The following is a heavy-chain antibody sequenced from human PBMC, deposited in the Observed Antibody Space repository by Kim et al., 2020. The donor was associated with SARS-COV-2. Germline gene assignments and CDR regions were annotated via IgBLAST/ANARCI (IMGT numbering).Heavy chain of an antibody. J-gene: IGHJ4*02. D-gene: IGHD1-26*01. CDR2: IYSGGST. CDR3: ASALLVGATTYDY. Sequence: GGSLRLSCAASGFTVSSNYMSWVRQAPGKGLEWVSVIYSGGSTYYADSVKGRFTISRDNSKNTLYLQMNSLRAEDTAVYYCASALLVGATTYDYWGQGTLVTVSS. CDR1: GFTVSSNY. V-gene: IGHV3-53*01.